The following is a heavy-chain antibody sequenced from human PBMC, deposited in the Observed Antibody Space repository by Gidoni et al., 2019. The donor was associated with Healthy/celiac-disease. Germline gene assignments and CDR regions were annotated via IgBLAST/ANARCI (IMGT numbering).Heavy chain of an antibody. V-gene: IGHV3-30*18. CDR3: AKDSLAYCGGDCSLLCY. CDR1: GMTFSSHG. J-gene: IGHJ4*02. Sequence: QVQLVESGGGVVPPGRSRRLSCAAAGMTFSSHGMHWGRQAPRKGLEWVAVISYDGSNKYYADSVKGRFTISRDNSKNTLYLQMNSLRAEDTAVYYCAKDSLAYCGGDCSLLCYWGQGTLVTVSS. D-gene: IGHD2-21*02. CDR2: ISYDGSNK.